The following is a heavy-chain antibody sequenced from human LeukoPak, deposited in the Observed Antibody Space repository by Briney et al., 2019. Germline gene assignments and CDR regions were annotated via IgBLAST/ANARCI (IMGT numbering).Heavy chain of an antibody. CDR1: GFTFSSYA. D-gene: IGHD3-22*01. Sequence: GSLRLPCAASGFTFSSYAMSWVRQAPGKGLEWVSAVTASAGSTYYADSVKGRFTISRDNPKNTLYLQMNSLRAEDTAVYFCAKRGVVIRVILVGFHKEAYYFDSWGQGALVTVSS. CDR3: AKRGVVIRVILVGFHKEAYYFDS. V-gene: IGHV3-23*01. J-gene: IGHJ4*02. CDR2: VTASAGST.